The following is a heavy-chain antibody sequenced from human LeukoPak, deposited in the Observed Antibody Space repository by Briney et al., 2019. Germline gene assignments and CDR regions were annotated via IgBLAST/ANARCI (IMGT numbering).Heavy chain of an antibody. Sequence: ASVKVSCKASGYTFTGYYMHWVRQAPGQGLGWMVWINPNSGGTEYAQKFQGRVTMTRDTSLNTAYMELGRLRSDDTDVYYCARDRVIYYDKSGYYAFDYWGQGTLVTVSS. CDR1: GYTFTGYY. CDR3: ARDRVIYYDKSGYYAFDY. CDR2: INPNSGGT. J-gene: IGHJ4*02. V-gene: IGHV1-2*02. D-gene: IGHD3-22*01.